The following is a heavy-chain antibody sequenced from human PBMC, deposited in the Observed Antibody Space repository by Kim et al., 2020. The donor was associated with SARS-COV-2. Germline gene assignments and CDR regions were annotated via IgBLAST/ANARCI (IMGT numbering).Heavy chain of an antibody. D-gene: IGHD3-10*01. Sequence: ASVKVSCKASGYTFTNYGISWVRQAPGQGLEWMGWISPYNGNTKYPQKLQGRVTMTTDTSTSTAYMDLRSLRFDDTAVYYCAREAGDYYGAGSYDYGGQGTLVTVSS. CDR1: GYTFTNYG. V-gene: IGHV1-18*01. J-gene: IGHJ4*02. CDR2: ISPYNGNT. CDR3: AREAGDYYGAGSYDY.